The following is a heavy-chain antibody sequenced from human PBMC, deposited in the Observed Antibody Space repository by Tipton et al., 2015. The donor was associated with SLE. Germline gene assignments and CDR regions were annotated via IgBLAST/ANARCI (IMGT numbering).Heavy chain of an antibody. V-gene: IGHV1-18*01. CDR3: ARGGGEMATGLPYGMDV. CDR2: ISAYNGNT. D-gene: IGHD5-24*01. J-gene: IGHJ6*02. CDR1: GYTFTSYG. Sequence: QLVQSGAEVKKPGASVKVSCKASGYTFTSYGISWVRQAPGQGLEWMGWISAYNGNTNYAQKLQGRVTMTTDTSRSTANMELRSLRSDDTAEYYCARGGGEMATGLPYGMDVWGQGTTVSVSS.